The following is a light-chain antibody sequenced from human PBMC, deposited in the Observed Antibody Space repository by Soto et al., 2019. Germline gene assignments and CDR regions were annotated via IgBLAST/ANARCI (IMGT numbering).Light chain of an antibody. CDR3: QQLNSYPPFT. CDR2: AAS. V-gene: IGKV1-9*01. J-gene: IGKJ3*01. CDR1: QGISSY. Sequence: DIQLTQSPSFLSASVGDRVTITCRASQGISSYLAWYQQKPGKAPKLLIYAASTLQSGVPSRFSGSGSGTEFTLTISSLQPEDFATQFCQQLNSYPPFTFVPGTKVDIK.